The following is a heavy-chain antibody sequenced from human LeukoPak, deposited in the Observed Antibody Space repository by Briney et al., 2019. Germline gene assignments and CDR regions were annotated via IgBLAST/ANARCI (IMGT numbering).Heavy chain of an antibody. J-gene: IGHJ4*02. V-gene: IGHV3-20*04. CDR1: GVTIADHG. D-gene: IGHD6-13*01. CDR2: INWDGEAT. CDR3: ARDLSSSWYSLAY. Sequence: PGGSLRLSCAASGVTIADHGMSWVRQVPGEGLEWVSGINWDGEATGYADSVKGRFTISRDNAKKSLYLEMNSLRDDDTALYYCARDLSSSWYSLAYWGQGTLVTVSS.